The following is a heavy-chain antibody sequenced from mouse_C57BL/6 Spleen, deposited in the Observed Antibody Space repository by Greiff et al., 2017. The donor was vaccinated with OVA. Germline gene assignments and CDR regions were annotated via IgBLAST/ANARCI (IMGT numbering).Heavy chain of an antibody. CDR1: GYTFTSYW. D-gene: IGHD2-1*01. Sequence: VQLQQPGAELVMPGASVKLSCKASGYTFTSYWMHWVKQRPGQGLEWIGEIDPSDSYTNYNQKFKGKSTLTVDKSSSTAYMQLSSLTSEDSAVYYCARGGYYGNYFDYWGQGTTLTVSS. CDR3: ARGGYYGNYFDY. J-gene: IGHJ2*01. CDR2: IDPSDSYT. V-gene: IGHV1-69*01.